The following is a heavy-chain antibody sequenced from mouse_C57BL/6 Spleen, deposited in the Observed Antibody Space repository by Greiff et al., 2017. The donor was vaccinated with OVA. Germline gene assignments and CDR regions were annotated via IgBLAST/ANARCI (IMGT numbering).Heavy chain of an antibody. J-gene: IGHJ4*01. V-gene: IGHV14-2*01. Sequence: EVQGVESGAELVKPGASVKLSCTASGFNIKDYYMHWVKQRTDQGLEWIGRIDPEDGETKYAPKFQGKATITADTASNTAYLQLSSLTSEDTAVYYCARDTTVVDAMEYWGQGASVTVSS. CDR2: IDPEDGET. D-gene: IGHD1-1*01. CDR3: ARDTTVVDAMEY. CDR1: GFNIKDYY.